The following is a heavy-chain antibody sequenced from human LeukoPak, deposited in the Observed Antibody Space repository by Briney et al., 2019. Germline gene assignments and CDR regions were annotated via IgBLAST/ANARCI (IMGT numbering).Heavy chain of an antibody. CDR2: TYYGRGT. CDR3: ARSGDSSGNYDVSYDYYYMDV. D-gene: IGHD3-22*01. Sequence: SETLSLTCAVSGYSISSAYYWGWIRQPPGMGLEWIGSTYYGRGTYYNPSLKSRVTISVDMSKNQFSLKLSSVTAADTAVYYCARSGDSSGNYDVSYDYYYMDVWGTGTTVIVSS. J-gene: IGHJ6*03. V-gene: IGHV4-38-2*01. CDR1: GYSISSAYY.